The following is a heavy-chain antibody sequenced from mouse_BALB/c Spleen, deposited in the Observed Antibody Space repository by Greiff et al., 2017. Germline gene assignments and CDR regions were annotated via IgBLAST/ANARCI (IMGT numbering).Heavy chain of an antibody. D-gene: IGHD4-1*01. CDR1: GFSLTSYG. J-gene: IGHJ2*01. CDR2: IWAGGST. CDR3: AREGGLGRYFDY. Sequence: VQVVESGPGLVAPSQSLSITCTVSGFSLTSYGVHWVRQPPGKGLEWLGVIWAGGSTNYNSALMSRLSISKDNSKSQVFLKMNSLQTDDTAMYYCAREGGLGRYFDYWGQGTTLTVSS. V-gene: IGHV2-9*02.